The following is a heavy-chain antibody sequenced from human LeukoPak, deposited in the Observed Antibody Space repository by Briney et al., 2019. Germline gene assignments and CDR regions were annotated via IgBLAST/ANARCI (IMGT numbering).Heavy chain of an antibody. CDR2: INPNSGGT. J-gene: IGHJ4*02. V-gene: IGHV1-2*06. CDR1: GYTFTGYY. D-gene: IGHD3-22*01. CDR3: ARATILYDSSGSLGY. Sequence: ASVKVSCKASGYTFTGYYMHWVRQAPGQGLEWMGRINPNSGGTNYAQKFQGRVTMTRDTSISTAYMGLSRLRSDDTAVYYCARATILYDSSGSLGYWGQGTLVTVSS.